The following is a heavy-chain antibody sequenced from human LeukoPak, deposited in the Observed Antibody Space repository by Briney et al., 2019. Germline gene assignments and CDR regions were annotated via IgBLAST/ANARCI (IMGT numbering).Heavy chain of an antibody. CDR2: ISSSVGST. J-gene: IGHJ4*02. Sequence: PGGSLRLSCAASGFTFNSYAMSRVRQAPGKGLEWVSSISSSVGSTYYVDSVKGRFTISRDNSKNTLYLQMNSLRAEDTAVYYCAESPMTRVTTGGFDFWGQGTLVTVSS. CDR1: GFTFNSYA. CDR3: AESPMTRVTTGGFDF. D-gene: IGHD4-17*01. V-gene: IGHV3-23*01.